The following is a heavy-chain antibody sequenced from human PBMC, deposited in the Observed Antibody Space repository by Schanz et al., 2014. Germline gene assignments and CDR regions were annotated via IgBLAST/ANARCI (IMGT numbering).Heavy chain of an antibody. V-gene: IGHV3-21*01. CDR1: GITFSSHS. Sequence: PEGSLRLSCAASGITFSSHSFNWVRQAPGKGLEWVSTIGTSGGTNYAESVKGRFTISRDNSKNTLYLQMNTLRAEDTAVYYCARGRVLESWGQGTLVTVSS. J-gene: IGHJ5*02. CDR3: ARGRVLES. CDR2: IGTSGGT. D-gene: IGHD1-1*01.